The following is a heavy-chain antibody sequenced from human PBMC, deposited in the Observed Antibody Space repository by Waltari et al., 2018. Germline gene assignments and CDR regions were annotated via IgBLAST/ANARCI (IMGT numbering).Heavy chain of an antibody. J-gene: IGHJ4*02. CDR2: ISGYNGDA. CDR3: ARDDVDSSAFGGF. V-gene: IGHV1-18*01. CDR1: GYIFSNYG. Sequence: QVQLLQSGAEVKKPGAAVKVSCKGSGYIFSNYGVTWVRQAPGQGLEWMGWISGYNGDAKYEEKFEGRVTMTRDTSTSTAYMEIRGLRSDDTAVYFCARDDVDSSAFGGFWGQGTQVTVSS. D-gene: IGHD3-16*01.